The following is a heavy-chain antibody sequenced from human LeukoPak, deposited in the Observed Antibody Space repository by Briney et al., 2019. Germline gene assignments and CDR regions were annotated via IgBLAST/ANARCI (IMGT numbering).Heavy chain of an antibody. D-gene: IGHD4-17*01. Sequence: GGSLRLSCAASGFTFITYAMSWVRQAPGKGLEWVSSISGCGGVTKYADSVKGRFTISRDTSKNTLSLQMNSLRAEDTAVYYCAKSWRGDFIPDYFDYWGQGTLVTVSS. CDR1: GFTFITYA. V-gene: IGHV3-23*01. CDR3: AKSWRGDFIPDYFDY. J-gene: IGHJ4*02. CDR2: ISGCGGVT.